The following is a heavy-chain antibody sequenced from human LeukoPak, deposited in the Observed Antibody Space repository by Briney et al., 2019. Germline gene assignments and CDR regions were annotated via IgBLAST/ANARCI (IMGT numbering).Heavy chain of an antibody. Sequence: SETLSLTCAVYGGSFSGYYWSWIRQPPGKGLEWIGEINHSGSTNYNPSLKSRVTISVDTSKNQFSLKLSSVTAADTAVYYWARRRRYYGSGRPTPYYMDVWGKATTVTVSS. J-gene: IGHJ6*03. CDR2: INHSGST. V-gene: IGHV4-34*01. CDR3: ARRRRYYGSGRPTPYYMDV. D-gene: IGHD3-10*01. CDR1: GGSFSGYY.